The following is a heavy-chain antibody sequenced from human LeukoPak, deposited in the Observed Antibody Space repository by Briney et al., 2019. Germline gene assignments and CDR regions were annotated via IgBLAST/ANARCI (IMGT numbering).Heavy chain of an antibody. D-gene: IGHD4-17*01. Sequence: GGSLRLSCAASGFTFSSHAMHWVRQAPGKGLEYVSTTSSTGDSTYFANSVKGRVTVSRDNSKNTLYLQMGSLRAEDMAIYYCARSDDFGDYLPVYWGQGTLVTVSA. J-gene: IGHJ4*02. CDR3: ARSDDFGDYLPVY. CDR1: GFTFSSHA. CDR2: TSSTGDST. V-gene: IGHV3-64*01.